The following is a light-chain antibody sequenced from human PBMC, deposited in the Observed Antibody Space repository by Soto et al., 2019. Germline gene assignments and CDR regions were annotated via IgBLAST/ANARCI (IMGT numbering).Light chain of an antibody. Sequence: EIVLTQSPGTLSLSPGERATLSCRASQSVSSSYLAWYQQKPGQAPRLLIHGASTRATGVPARFSGSGSGTEFTLTITSLQSEDFAVYCCQQYNNWPLTFGPGTRLEI. CDR2: GAS. CDR1: QSVSSSY. J-gene: IGKJ5*01. V-gene: IGKV3D-15*01. CDR3: QQYNNWPLT.